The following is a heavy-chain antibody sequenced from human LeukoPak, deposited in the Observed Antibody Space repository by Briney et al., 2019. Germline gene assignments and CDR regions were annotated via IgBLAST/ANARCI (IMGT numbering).Heavy chain of an antibody. Sequence: SQTLSLTCAISGDSVSSNSAAWTWIRQSPSRGLEWLGRTYYRSKWYKNYAVSVKSRININPGTSKNQFSLQLNSVAPEDTAVYYCARDWTGDLNFDNWGQGTPVTVSS. D-gene: IGHD3/OR15-3a*01. V-gene: IGHV6-1*01. CDR3: ARDWTGDLNFDN. CDR2: TYYRSKWYK. CDR1: GDSVSSNSAA. J-gene: IGHJ4*02.